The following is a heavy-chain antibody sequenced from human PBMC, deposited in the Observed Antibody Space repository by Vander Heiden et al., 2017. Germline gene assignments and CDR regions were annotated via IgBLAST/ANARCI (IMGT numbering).Heavy chain of an antibody. CDR1: GDSVPSKSVS. CDR3: GRGDSNVRAFNI. Sequence: QVQLQQSGPGLVKPSQTLSLTCAISGDSVPSKSVSWNWIRQSPSRGLEWLGRTYYRSKWYVDYAVSLKSRITINPDTSKNQFSLQMNSVTPEDTAVYYCGRGDSNVRAFNIWGQGTMVTVSS. D-gene: IGHD2-21*02. CDR2: TYYRSKWYV. V-gene: IGHV6-1*01. J-gene: IGHJ3*02.